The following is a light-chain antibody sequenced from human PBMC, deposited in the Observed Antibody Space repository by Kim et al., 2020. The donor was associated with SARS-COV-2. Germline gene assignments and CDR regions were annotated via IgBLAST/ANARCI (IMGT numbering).Light chain of an antibody. CDR3: QQSYSFPYT. J-gene: IGKJ2*01. CDR2: AGS. CDR1: QTMSNN. Sequence: SASVGDRVTITCRASQTMSNNLNWYQQKPGKAPKLLIYAGSNLQSGVTSRFSGSGSGADFTLTINSLQREDFATYYCQQSYSFPYTFGQGTKLEI. V-gene: IGKV1-39*01.